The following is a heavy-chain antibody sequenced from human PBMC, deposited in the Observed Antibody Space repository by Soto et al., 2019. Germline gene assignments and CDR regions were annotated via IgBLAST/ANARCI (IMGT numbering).Heavy chain of an antibody. CDR3: ARHRINRGSWYWVDP. Sequence: PSETLSLTCTVSGGSISSSDHYWAWIRRPPGKGLEWLATIYYSGSIYYSPSLKSRATISVDTSKNQISLNLTSVTAADTALYYCARHRINRGSWYWVDPWGQGTLVTVSS. J-gene: IGHJ5*02. CDR1: GGSISSSDHY. V-gene: IGHV4-39*01. D-gene: IGHD6-13*01. CDR2: IYYSGSI.